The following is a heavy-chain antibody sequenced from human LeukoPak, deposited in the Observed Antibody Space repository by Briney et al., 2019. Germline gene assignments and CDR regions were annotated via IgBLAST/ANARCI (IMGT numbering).Heavy chain of an antibody. CDR2: ISYDGSNK. CDR3: ASDQSWGTALNY. Sequence: GRSLRLSCAASGFTFSSYAMHWVRQAPGKGLEWVAVISYDGSNKYYADSVKGRFTISRDNSKNTLYLQMNSLRAEDTAVYYCASDQSWGTALNYWGQGTLVTVSS. CDR1: GFTFSSYA. D-gene: IGHD1-1*01. V-gene: IGHV3-30*04. J-gene: IGHJ4*02.